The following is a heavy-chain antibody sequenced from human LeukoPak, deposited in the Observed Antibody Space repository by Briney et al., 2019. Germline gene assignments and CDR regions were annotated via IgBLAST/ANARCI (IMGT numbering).Heavy chain of an antibody. J-gene: IGHJ4*02. D-gene: IGHD2-21*02. CDR3: ARDRKVTATQYYFDY. CDR1: GFTVSSNY. V-gene: IGHV3-53*01. CDR2: IYSGGST. Sequence: GGSLRLSCAASGFTVSSNYMSWVRQAPGKGLEWVSVIYSGGSTYYADSVKGRFTISRDNSKNTLYLQMNSLRTEDTAVYYCARDRKVTATQYYFDYWGQGTLVTVSS.